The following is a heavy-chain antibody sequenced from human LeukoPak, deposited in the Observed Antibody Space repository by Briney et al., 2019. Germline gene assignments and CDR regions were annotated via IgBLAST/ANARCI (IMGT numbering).Heavy chain of an antibody. J-gene: IGHJ4*02. D-gene: IGHD1-26*01. CDR3: ARDHTSGSYSIIDY. V-gene: IGHV4-39*07. CDR2: IYHSGST. Sequence: PSETLSLTCTVSGGSISSSSYYWGWIRQPPGKGLEWIGSIYHSGSTYYNPSLKSRVTISVDTSKNQFSLKLSSVTAADTAVYYCARDHTSGSYSIIDYWGQGTLVTVSS. CDR1: GGSISSSSYY.